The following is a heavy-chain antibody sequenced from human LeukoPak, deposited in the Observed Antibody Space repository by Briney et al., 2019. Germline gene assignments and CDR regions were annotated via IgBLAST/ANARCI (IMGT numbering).Heavy chain of an antibody. J-gene: IGHJ5*02. CDR2: INPSGGST. CDR3: ARDLEGLAYCGGDCYPGNWFDP. CDR1: GYTFTSYY. V-gene: IGHV1-46*01. Sequence: GASVKVSCKASGYTFTSYYMHWVRQAPGQGLEWMGIINPSGGSTSYAQKFQGRVTMTRDTSTSTVYMKLSSLRSEDTAVYYCARDLEGLAYCGGDCYPGNWFDPWGQGTLVTVSS. D-gene: IGHD2-21*02.